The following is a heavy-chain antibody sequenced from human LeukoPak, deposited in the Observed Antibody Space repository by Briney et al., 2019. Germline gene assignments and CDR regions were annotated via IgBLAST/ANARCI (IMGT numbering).Heavy chain of an antibody. CDR1: GFTFSSYA. J-gene: IGHJ4*02. V-gene: IGHV3-64*01. D-gene: IGHD1-26*01. CDR3: ARRRGSYSDDY. CDR2: ISSNGGST. Sequence: GGSLRLSCAASGFTFSSYAMHWVRQAPGKGLEYVSAISSNGGSTYYANSVKGRFTISRDNAKNSLYLQMNSLRAEDTAVYYCARRRGSYSDDYWGQGTLVTVSS.